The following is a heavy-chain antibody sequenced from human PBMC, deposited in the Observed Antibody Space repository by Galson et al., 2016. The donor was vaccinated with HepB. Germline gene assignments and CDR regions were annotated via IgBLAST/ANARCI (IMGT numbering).Heavy chain of an antibody. CDR3: VRINDGLHFDY. D-gene: IGHD5-24*01. V-gene: IGHV2-70*04. J-gene: IGHJ4*02. CDR2: IDWDDDK. CDR1: GFSLSTSGMR. Sequence: PALVKPTQTLTLTCTFSGFSLSTSGMRVSWIRQPPGKALEWLARIDWDDDKFYSTSLKTRLTISKDTSKNQVVLILTNMDPEDTATYYCVRINDGLHFDYWGQGTLVTVSS.